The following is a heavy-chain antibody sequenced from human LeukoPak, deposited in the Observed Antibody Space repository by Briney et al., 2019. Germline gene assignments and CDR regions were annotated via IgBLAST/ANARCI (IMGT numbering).Heavy chain of an antibody. D-gene: IGHD3-16*01. Sequence: SETLSLTCAVYGGSFSGYYWSWIRQPPGKGLEWIGEIYHSGSTNYNPSLKSRVTISVDTSKNQFSLKLSSVTAADTAVYYCARDSRRWGASTGYFDYWGQGTLVTVSS. J-gene: IGHJ4*02. V-gene: IGHV4-34*01. CDR3: ARDSRRWGASTGYFDY. CDR1: GGSFSGYY. CDR2: IYHSGST.